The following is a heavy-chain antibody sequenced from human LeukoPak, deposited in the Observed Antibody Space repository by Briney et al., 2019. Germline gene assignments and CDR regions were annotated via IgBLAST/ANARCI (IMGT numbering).Heavy chain of an antibody. Sequence: GGPLRLSCAASGFTFSSYAMSWVRQAPGKGLESVSTISGNGGSTYYAVSVEGRVTISRDNSKNTLYLQMTSLRAEDTALYYCARVPAARWLDPWGQGTLVTVSS. V-gene: IGHV3-23*01. CDR1: GFTFSSYA. D-gene: IGHD2-2*01. J-gene: IGHJ5*02. CDR3: ARVPAARWLDP. CDR2: ISGNGGST.